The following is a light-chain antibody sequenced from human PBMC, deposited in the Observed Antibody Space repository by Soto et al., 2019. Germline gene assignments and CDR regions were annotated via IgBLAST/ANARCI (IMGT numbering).Light chain of an antibody. J-gene: IGLJ1*01. CDR3: SSYTGSSIGEV. CDR2: EVS. CDR1: SSDVGGYND. Sequence: QSALTQPASVSGSPGQSITISCTGTSSDVGGYNDVSWYHQHPGKAPKLMIYEVSNRPSGVSNRFSGSKSGTTASLTITGLQAEDEADYYCSSYTGSSIGEVFGTGTKLTVL. V-gene: IGLV2-14*01.